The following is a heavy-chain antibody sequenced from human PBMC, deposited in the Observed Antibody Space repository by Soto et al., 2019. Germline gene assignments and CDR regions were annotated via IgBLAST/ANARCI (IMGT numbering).Heavy chain of an antibody. CDR3: TKEGGTTYFDS. D-gene: IGHD1-1*01. CDR1: GFSFNDFT. Sequence: EVELVESGGVVVQPGGSLRLSCVASGFSFNDFTMHWVRQVPGKGLQWVSLINWNGHTTQYADSVKGRFTISRDNRRNSLYLQMTSLRSEDTALYYCTKEGGTTYFDSWGQGTLVSVSS. CDR2: INWNGHTT. J-gene: IGHJ4*02. V-gene: IGHV3-43*01.